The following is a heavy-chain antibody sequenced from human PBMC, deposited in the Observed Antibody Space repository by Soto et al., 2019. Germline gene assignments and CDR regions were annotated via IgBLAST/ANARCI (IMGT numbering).Heavy chain of an antibody. D-gene: IGHD4-4*01. Sequence: QVHLVESGGGVVQPGRSLRLSCAASGFTFSSYAMHWVRQAPGKGLEWVAVISYDGSNKYYADSVKGRFTISSDNSKNTLSLQMNSLRAQDTAVYYSARPLWRDDYNRVYFERWGRGTLVTASA. CDR1: GFTFSSYA. J-gene: IGHJ2*01. V-gene: IGHV3-30-3*01. CDR3: ARPLWRDDYNRVYFER. CDR2: ISYDGSNK.